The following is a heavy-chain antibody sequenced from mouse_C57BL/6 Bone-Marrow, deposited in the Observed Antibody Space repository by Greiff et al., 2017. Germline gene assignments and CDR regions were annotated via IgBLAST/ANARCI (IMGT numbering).Heavy chain of an antibody. J-gene: IGHJ2*01. D-gene: IGHD2-3*01. CDR3: ARLGMVPSYFDY. Sequence: QVQLQQSGAELVKPGASVKISCKASGYAFSSYWMNWVKQRPGKGLEWIGQIYPGDGDTNYNGKFKGKATLTADKSSSTAYMQLSSLTSEDSAVYFCARLGMVPSYFDYWGQGTTLTVSS. V-gene: IGHV1-80*01. CDR1: GYAFSSYW. CDR2: IYPGDGDT.